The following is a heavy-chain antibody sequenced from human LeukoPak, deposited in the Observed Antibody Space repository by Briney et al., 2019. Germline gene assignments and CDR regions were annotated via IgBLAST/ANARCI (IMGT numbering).Heavy chain of an antibody. CDR1: GFTFSSYA. V-gene: IGHV3-30-3*01. CDR2: ISYDGSNK. J-gene: IGHJ6*02. Sequence: GRSLRLSCAASGFTFSSYAMHWVRQAPGKGLEWVTCISYDGSNKYYADSVKGRFTISRDNSKNTLFLQMNSLRAGDTAVYYCARERVAAYYGMDVWGQGTTVTVSS. CDR3: ARERVAAYYGMDV. D-gene: IGHD2-15*01.